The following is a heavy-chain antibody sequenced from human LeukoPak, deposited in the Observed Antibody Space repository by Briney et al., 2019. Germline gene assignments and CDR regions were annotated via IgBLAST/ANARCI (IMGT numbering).Heavy chain of an antibody. D-gene: IGHD6-13*01. V-gene: IGHV1-69*13. J-gene: IGHJ1*01. CDR2: IIPIFGTT. CDR1: GYTFTSYG. Sequence: ASVKVSCKASGYTFTSYGISWVRQAPGQGLEWMGGIIPIFGTTNYAQKFQGRVTITADESTSTAYMELSSLRSEDTAVYYCARDRTSSWTGPFHHWGQGTLVTVSS. CDR3: ARDRTSSWTGPFHH.